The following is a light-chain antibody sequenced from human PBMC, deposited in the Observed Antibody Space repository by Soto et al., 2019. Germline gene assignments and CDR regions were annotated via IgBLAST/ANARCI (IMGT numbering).Light chain of an antibody. CDR2: AAS. V-gene: IGKV3-15*01. Sequence: EKVMTQSPATLSMSPGERATLSCRASQSVSSYLAWYQQKPGQAPRLLIYAASTRATGIPARFSDSGSGTEFTLTIRSLQSEDFAVDYCQQYNNWPSWTFGQGTKVEIK. CDR3: QQYNNWPSWT. J-gene: IGKJ1*01. CDR1: QSVSSY.